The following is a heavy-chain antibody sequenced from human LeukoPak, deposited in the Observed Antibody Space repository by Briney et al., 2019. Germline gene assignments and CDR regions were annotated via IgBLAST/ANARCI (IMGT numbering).Heavy chain of an antibody. V-gene: IGHV3-7*01. D-gene: IGHD6-13*01. CDR3: TRDRYSSTWSDY. CDR2: IKQDGNEK. Sequence: PGGSLRLSCAASGSTFSSHTMSWVRQAPGKGLEWVANIKQDGNEKYYVDSVKGRFTISRDNAKNSLYLQLNSLRADDTAVYYCTRDRYSSTWSDYWGQGTLVTVSS. CDR1: GSTFSSHT. J-gene: IGHJ4*02.